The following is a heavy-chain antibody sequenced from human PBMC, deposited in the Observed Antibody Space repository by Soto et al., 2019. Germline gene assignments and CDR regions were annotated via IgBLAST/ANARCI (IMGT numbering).Heavy chain of an antibody. V-gene: IGHV3-30-3*01. J-gene: IGHJ6*02. CDR3: ARDLLRFWSGTYGMDV. CDR1: GFTFSSYA. D-gene: IGHD3-3*01. CDR2: ISYDGSNK. Sequence: QVQLVESGGGVVQPGRSLRLSCAASGFTFSSYAMHWVHQAPGKGLEWVAVISYDGSNKYYADSVKGRFTISRDNSKNXLYLQMNSLRAEDTAVYYCARDLLRFWSGTYGMDVWGQGTTVTVSS.